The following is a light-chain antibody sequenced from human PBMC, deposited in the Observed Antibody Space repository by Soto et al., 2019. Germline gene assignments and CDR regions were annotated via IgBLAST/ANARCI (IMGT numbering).Light chain of an antibody. V-gene: IGKV3-15*01. CDR3: QQCNNWPLT. Sequence: EIVMTQSPATLSVSPGERATLSCRASQRISNNFAWYQQKPGQAPRLLIYGASTRATGSPARFSGSGSGTEFTLTISSLQSEDFAVYYCQQCNNWPLTFGGGTKVDIK. J-gene: IGKJ4*01. CDR1: QRISNN. CDR2: GAS.